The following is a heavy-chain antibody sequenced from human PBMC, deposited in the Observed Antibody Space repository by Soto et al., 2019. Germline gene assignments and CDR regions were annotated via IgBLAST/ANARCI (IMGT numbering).Heavy chain of an antibody. D-gene: IGHD3-16*01. CDR2: ISYVGNNK. CDR1: GFTFSSYA. CDR3: ARDHIWGPDYVWGSRHVIPGY. J-gene: IGHJ4*02. Sequence: QVQLVESGGGVVQPGRSLRLSCAASGFTFSSYAMHWVRQAPGKGLEWVAVISYVGNNKNYADSVKGRFTISRDNSKNTLYLQMNSLRADETAVYYCARDHIWGPDYVWGSRHVIPGYWGQGTLVTVSS. V-gene: IGHV3-30-3*01.